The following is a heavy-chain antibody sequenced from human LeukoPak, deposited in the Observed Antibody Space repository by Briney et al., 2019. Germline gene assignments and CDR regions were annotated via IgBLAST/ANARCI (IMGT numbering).Heavy chain of an antibody. J-gene: IGHJ5*02. D-gene: IGHD5-18*01. Sequence: SETLSLTCAVYGGSFSGYYWSWIRQPPGKGLEWIGEINHSGSTNYNPSLKSRVTISVDTSKNQSSLKLSSVTAADTAVYYCTRAQLWCLFDPWGQGTLVTVSS. V-gene: IGHV4-34*01. CDR3: TRAQLWCLFDP. CDR1: GGSFSGYY. CDR2: INHSGST.